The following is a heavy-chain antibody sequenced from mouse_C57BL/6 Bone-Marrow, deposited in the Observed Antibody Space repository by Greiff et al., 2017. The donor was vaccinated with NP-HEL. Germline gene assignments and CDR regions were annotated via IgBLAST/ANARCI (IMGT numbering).Heavy chain of an antibody. CDR3: TRDNYYSNYGYAMDY. J-gene: IGHJ4*01. Sequence: EVQGVESGEGLVKPGGSLKLSCAASGFTFSSYAMSWVRQTPEKRLEWVAYISSGGDYIYYADTVKGRFTISRDNARNTVYLQMSSLKSEDTAMYYCTRDNYYSNYGYAMDYWGQGTSVTVSS. CDR1: GFTFSSYA. CDR2: ISSGGDYI. D-gene: IGHD2-5*01. V-gene: IGHV5-9-1*02.